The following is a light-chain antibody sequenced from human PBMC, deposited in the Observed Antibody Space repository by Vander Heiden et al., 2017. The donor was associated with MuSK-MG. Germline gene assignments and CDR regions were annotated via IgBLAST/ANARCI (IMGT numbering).Light chain of an antibody. CDR2: DAS. V-gene: IGKV3-11*01. Sequence: EIVLTQSPATLSLSPGERATLSCRASQSVSSYLAWYQQQPGQAPRLLIYDASNRATGISARFSGSGSGTDFTLTISSLEPEDFAVYYCQQRSNWPPWTFGQGTKVEIK. CDR3: QQRSNWPPWT. J-gene: IGKJ1*01. CDR1: QSVSSY.